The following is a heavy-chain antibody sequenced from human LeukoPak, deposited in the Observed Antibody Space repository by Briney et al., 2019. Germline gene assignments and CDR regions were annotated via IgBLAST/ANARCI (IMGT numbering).Heavy chain of an antibody. D-gene: IGHD6-19*01. Sequence: PGGSLRLSCAASGFTFSSYSMNWVRQAPGRGLEWVSSISSSSSYIHYADSVKGRFTISRDNAKNSLYLQMNSLRAEDTAVYYCAREPVSAVAGPDYWGQGTLVTVSS. CDR2: ISSSSSYI. CDR1: GFTFSSYS. V-gene: IGHV3-21*01. CDR3: AREPVSAVAGPDY. J-gene: IGHJ4*02.